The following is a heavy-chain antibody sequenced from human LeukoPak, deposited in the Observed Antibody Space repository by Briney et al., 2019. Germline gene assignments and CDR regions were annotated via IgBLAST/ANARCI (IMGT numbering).Heavy chain of an antibody. Sequence: PGGSLRLSCGASGITFSSYGMHWVRQAPGKGLEWVASISYDGSNKYYADSVKGRFTISRDNTKNSLYLQMNSLRAEDTAVYYCARDRGSSGFYYYYYMDVWGKGTTVTVSS. J-gene: IGHJ6*03. CDR2: ISYDGSNK. D-gene: IGHD3-22*01. CDR3: ARDRGSSGFYYYYYMDV. CDR1: GITFSSYG. V-gene: IGHV3-30*03.